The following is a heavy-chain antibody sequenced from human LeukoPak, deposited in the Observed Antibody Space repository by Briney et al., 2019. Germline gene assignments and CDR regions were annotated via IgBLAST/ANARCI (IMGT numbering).Heavy chain of an antibody. CDR2: IKGDEMTT. CDR1: GFTFSSYA. CDR3: ARGGLFAYYFDY. V-gene: IGHV3-74*01. D-gene: IGHD3-10*02. Sequence: GGSLRLSFAASGFTFSSYAMSWVRQAPGKGLEWVSRIKGDEMTTNYADSVEGRFTISRDNAKNTVYLEINSLRAEDTAVYYCARGGLFAYYFDYWGQGTLVTVSS. J-gene: IGHJ4*02.